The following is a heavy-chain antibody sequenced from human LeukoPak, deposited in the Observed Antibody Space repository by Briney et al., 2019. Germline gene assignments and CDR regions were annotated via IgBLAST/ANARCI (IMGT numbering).Heavy chain of an antibody. CDR2: ISSNAGNM. D-gene: IGHD2-2*01. J-gene: IGHJ3*01. CDR1: GFTFSSYE. CDR3: ARVLSSSSSSLGAYDL. V-gene: IGHV3-48*03. Sequence: GGSLRLSCAASGFTFSSYEMNWVRQAPGKGPEWVSYISSNAGNMYYADSVKGRFTISRDNAKSSLYLQMNSLRAEDTAFYYCARVLSSSSSSLGAYDLWGQGTMVHVPS.